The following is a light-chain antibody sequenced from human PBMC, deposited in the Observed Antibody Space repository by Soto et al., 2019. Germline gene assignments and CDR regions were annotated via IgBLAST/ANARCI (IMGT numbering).Light chain of an antibody. V-gene: IGKV1-39*01. CDR3: QQTYSTPWT. J-gene: IGKJ1*01. Sequence: DIQMTQSPSFLSASVGDRVTITCWASQSISTYLNWYQQKPGKAPKLLIYGASTLQSAVPSRFTGSASETDFTLTISSLQPEDFATYHCQQTYSTPWTFGQGTKVEIK. CDR2: GAS. CDR1: QSISTY.